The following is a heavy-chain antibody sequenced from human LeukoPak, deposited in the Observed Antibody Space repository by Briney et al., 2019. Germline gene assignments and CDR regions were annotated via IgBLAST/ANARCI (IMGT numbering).Heavy chain of an antibody. V-gene: IGHV1-8*03. J-gene: IGHJ4*02. D-gene: IGHD3-9*01. CDR2: MNPNSGNT. CDR3: AKRPNRTYYDILGTRFLIDY. CDR1: GYTFTSYD. Sequence: ASVKVSCKASGYTFTSYDINWVRQATGQGLEWMGWMNPNSGNTGYAQKFQGRVTITRNTSISTAYMELSSLRSEDTAVYYCAKRPNRTYYDILGTRFLIDYWGQGTLVTVSS.